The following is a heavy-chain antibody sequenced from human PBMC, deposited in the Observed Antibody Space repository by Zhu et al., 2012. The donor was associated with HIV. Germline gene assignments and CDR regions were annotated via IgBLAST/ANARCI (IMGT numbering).Heavy chain of an antibody. CDR3: AEFGDSVDY. J-gene: IGHJ4*02. D-gene: IGHD3-10*01. CDR1: GGSFSGYN. Sequence: QVQLQQWGAGLLKPSETLSLTCAVYGGSFSGYNWIGEIDHYGRTKYRPSLKRRVTISVDTSKSQFSLKMTAVTAADTAVYYCAEFGDSVDYWGPGTSSPSPQ. V-gene: IGHV4-34*01. CDR2: IDHYGRT.